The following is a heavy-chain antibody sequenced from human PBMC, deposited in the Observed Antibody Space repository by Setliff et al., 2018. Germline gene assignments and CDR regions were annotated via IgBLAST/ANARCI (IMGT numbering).Heavy chain of an antibody. Sequence: SETLSLTCAVYGGSFSGYYWSWIRQPPGKGLEWIGEINHSGSTNHNPSLKSRVTISVDTSKNQFSLNLSSVTAADTAMYHCARDYYDSRGSYAFDVWGQGTVVTVSS. D-gene: IGHD3-22*01. J-gene: IGHJ3*01. CDR2: INHSGST. V-gene: IGHV4-34*01. CDR3: ARDYYDSRGSYAFDV. CDR1: GGSFSGYY.